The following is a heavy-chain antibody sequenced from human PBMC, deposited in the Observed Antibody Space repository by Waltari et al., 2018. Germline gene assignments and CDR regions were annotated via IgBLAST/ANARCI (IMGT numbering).Heavy chain of an antibody. J-gene: IGHJ4*02. V-gene: IGHV1-18*01. CDR3: ARGGGGSYPPYFDF. CDR1: GYRFTTYG. D-gene: IGHD1-26*01. Sequence: QVQLVQSGAEVKKPGASVRVSCKATGYRFTTYGVSWVRQAPGQGLEWMGWIHHYRGNPHPARRPQGTAHGTPTPPTSPVYVDLGNLGSDDTAVYYCARGGGGSYPPYFDFWGQGTLVTVSS. CDR2: IHHYRGNP.